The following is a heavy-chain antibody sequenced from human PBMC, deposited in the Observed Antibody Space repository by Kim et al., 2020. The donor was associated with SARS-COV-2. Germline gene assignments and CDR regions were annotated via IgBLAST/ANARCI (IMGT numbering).Heavy chain of an antibody. Sequence: SETLSLTCTVSGGSISSYYWSWIRQPPGKGLEWIGYIYYSGSTNYNPSLKSRVTISVDTSKNQFSLKLSSVTAADTAVYYCARSPEIWFWLYYFDYWCQG. V-gene: IGHV4-59*01. CDR3: ARSPEIWFWLYYFDY. D-gene: IGHD3-10*01. J-gene: IGHJ4*02. CDR2: IYYSGST. CDR1: GGSISSYY.